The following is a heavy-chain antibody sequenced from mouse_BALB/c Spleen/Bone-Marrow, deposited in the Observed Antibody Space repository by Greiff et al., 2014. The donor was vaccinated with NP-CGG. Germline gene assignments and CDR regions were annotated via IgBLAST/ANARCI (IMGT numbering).Heavy chain of an antibody. CDR2: ISSGGSHT. Sequence: EVQLVESGGDLVKPGGSLKLSCAASGFTFSSYGMSWVRQTPDKRLEWVATISSGGSHTYYPDSMKGRFTISRDNAKNTLYLQMSSLKSEDTAMYYCARRGNWDGRDAMDYWGQGTSVTVSS. V-gene: IGHV5-6*01. CDR1: GFTFSSYG. D-gene: IGHD4-1*01. CDR3: ARRGNWDGRDAMDY. J-gene: IGHJ4*01.